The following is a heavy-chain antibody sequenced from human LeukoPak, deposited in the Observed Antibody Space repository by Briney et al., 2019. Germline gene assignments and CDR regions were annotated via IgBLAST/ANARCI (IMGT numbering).Heavy chain of an antibody. CDR2: INWNGGST. D-gene: IGHD3-3*01. Sequence: PGGSLRLSCAASGFTFDDYGMSWVRQAPGKGLEWVSGINWNGGSTGYADSVKGRFTISRDNAKNSLYLQTNSLRAEDTALYYCARDQGVGYDFWSGYWPPMDVWGKGTTVTVSS. J-gene: IGHJ6*04. V-gene: IGHV3-20*04. CDR1: GFTFDDYG. CDR3: ARDQGVGYDFWSGYWPPMDV.